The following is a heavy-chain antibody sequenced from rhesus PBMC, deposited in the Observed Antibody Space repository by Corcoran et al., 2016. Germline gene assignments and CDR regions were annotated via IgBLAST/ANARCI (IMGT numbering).Heavy chain of an antibody. J-gene: IGHJ4*01. V-gene: IGHV4-76*01. CDR1: GGSTSGGYD. CDR3: AGLYGRFTALVDYFDY. D-gene: IGHD2-27*01. CDR2: IHGSIGST. Sequence: QVQLQESGPGLVRPSGTLSPTRAVSGGSTSGGYDWGWIRPAPGKGLGVIGYIHGSIGSTNYNPSLRNRVTISKDTSKNHFSLELSSVTAADTAVYYCAGLYGRFTALVDYFDYWGQGVLVTVSS.